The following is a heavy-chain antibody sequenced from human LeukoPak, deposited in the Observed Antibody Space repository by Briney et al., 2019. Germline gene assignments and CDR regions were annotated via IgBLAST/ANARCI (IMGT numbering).Heavy chain of an antibody. D-gene: IGHD1-1*01. CDR2: ISSSGSTI. V-gene: IGHV3-48*03. CDR1: GFTFSSYE. J-gene: IGHJ4*02. Sequence: GGSLRLSCAASGFTFSSYEMNWVRQAPGKGLEWVSYISSSGSTIYYADSVKGRFTISRDNAKNSLYLQMNSLRAEDTAVYYCAREVQLERLGFGKEGSAFDYWGQGTLVTVSS. CDR3: AREVQLERLGFGKEGSAFDY.